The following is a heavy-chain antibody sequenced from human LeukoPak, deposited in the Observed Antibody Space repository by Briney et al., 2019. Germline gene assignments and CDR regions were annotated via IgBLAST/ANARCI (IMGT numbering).Heavy chain of an antibody. CDR3: ARDYYGSGSYSRFDY. CDR2: INAGNGNT. Sequence: ASVKVSCKASGYTFTSYAMHWVRQAPGQRPEWMGWINAGNGNTKYSQKFQGRVTITRDTSASTAYMELSSLRSEDTAVYYCARDYYGSGSYSRFDYWGQGTLVTVSS. D-gene: IGHD3-10*01. J-gene: IGHJ4*02. CDR1: GYTFTSYA. V-gene: IGHV1-3*01.